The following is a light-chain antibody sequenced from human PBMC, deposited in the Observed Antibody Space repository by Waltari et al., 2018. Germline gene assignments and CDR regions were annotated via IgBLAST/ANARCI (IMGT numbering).Light chain of an antibody. V-gene: IGKV1-39*01. Sequence: DIQMTQSLSSLSASVGDRVTITCRASQSISNYLNWYQQKPEKAPKLLIYAASSLQSGVPSRFSGSGSGTDFTLTISSLQPEDFATYYCQQSYSTPRLTFGGGTKVEIK. J-gene: IGKJ4*01. CDR2: AAS. CDR1: QSISNY. CDR3: QQSYSTPRLT.